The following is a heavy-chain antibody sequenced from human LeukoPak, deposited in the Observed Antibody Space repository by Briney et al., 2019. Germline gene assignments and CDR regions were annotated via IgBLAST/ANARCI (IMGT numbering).Heavy chain of an antibody. V-gene: IGHV3-74*01. D-gene: IGHD1-26*01. J-gene: IGHJ4*02. CDR2: INSDGSST. Sequence: GGSLRLSCAASGFTFSSNWLHWVRHAPGKGLVWVSRINSDGSSTNYADSVKGRFTISRDNAKNTLYLQMNSLRAEDTAVYYCARALGTPLDYWGQGTLVTVPS. CDR3: ARALGTPLDY. CDR1: GFTFSSNW.